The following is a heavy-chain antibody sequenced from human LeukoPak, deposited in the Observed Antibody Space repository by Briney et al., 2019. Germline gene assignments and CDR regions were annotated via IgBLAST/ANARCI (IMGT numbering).Heavy chain of an antibody. CDR3: ARDSPYGSGTYLAD. J-gene: IGHJ4*02. Sequence: AGGSLRLSCTASGFTVSSNYVSWVRQAPGKGLEWVSVIYSGGSTYYADSVKGRFTISRDNSKNSLYLQMNSLRAEDTAVYYCARDSPYGSGTYLADWGQGTLVTVSS. CDR2: IYSGGST. V-gene: IGHV3-53*01. CDR1: GFTVSSNY. D-gene: IGHD3-10*01.